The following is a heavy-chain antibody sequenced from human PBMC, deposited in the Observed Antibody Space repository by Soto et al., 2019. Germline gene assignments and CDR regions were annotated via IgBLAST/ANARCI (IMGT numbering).Heavy chain of an antibody. D-gene: IGHD3-10*01. Sequence: GASVKVSCKASGGTFSSYAISWVRQAPGQGLEWMGGIIPIFGTANYAQKFQGRVTITADESTSTAYMELSSLRSEDTAVYYCARGRYYYGSGSYSDYWGQGTLVTVSS. CDR2: IIPIFGTA. J-gene: IGHJ4*02. CDR1: GGTFSSYA. CDR3: ARGRYYYGSGSYSDY. V-gene: IGHV1-69*13.